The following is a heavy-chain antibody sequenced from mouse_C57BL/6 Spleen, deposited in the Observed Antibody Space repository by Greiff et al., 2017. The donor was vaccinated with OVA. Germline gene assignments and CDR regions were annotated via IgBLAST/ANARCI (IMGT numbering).Heavy chain of an antibody. D-gene: IGHD1-1*01. CDR3: AREGFITTGVATDYYAMDY. Sequence: VQLQQPGAELVMPGASVKLSCKASGYTFTSYWMHWVKQRPGQGLEWIGEIDPSDSYTNYNQKFKGKSTLTVDKSSSTAYMQLSSLTSEDSAVYYCAREGFITTGVATDYYAMDYWGQGTSVTVSS. CDR2: IDPSDSYT. CDR1: GYTFTSYW. J-gene: IGHJ4*01. V-gene: IGHV1-69*01.